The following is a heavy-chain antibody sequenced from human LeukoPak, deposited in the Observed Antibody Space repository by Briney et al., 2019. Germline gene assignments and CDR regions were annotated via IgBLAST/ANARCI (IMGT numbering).Heavy chain of an antibody. CDR3: ARVVPTYYFDY. V-gene: IGHV3-11*05. Sequence: GGSLRPSCAASGFTFSDSFLTWIRQAPGKGLEWISYISSSSTYTNYADSVKGRFTIYRDNAKNSLYLQMNSLRAEDTAVYYCARVVPTYYFDYWGQGTLVSVSS. CDR2: ISSSSTYT. CDR1: GFTFSDSF. J-gene: IGHJ4*02. D-gene: IGHD2-2*01.